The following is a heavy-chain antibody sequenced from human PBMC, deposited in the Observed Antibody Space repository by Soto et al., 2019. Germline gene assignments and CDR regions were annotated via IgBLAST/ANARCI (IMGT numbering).Heavy chain of an antibody. CDR3: AGNSHKFY. J-gene: IGHJ4*02. V-gene: IGHV3-66*01. CDR2: IYSAGST. CDR1: GFTVSNNY. D-gene: IGHD1-26*01. Sequence: GGSLGLSCAASGFTVSNNYMSWVRQAPGKGLEWVSLIYSAGSTYYADSVKGRFTISRDNSKNALYLQMTSLRAEDTAVYYCAGNSHKFYWAQRAPVPVSS.